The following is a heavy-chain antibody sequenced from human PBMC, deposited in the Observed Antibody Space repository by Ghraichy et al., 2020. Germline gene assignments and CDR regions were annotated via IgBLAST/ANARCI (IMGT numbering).Heavy chain of an antibody. CDR2: ISGSGGST. CDR1: GFTFSSYS. J-gene: IGHJ4*02. Sequence: GGSLRLSCAASGFTFSSYSMSWVRQAPGKGLEWVSAISGSGGSTYYADSVKGRFTISRDNSKNTLYLQMNSLRAEDTAVYYCAKTGLRFLEWTPIDYWGQGNLVTVSS. CDR3: AKTGLRFLEWTPIDY. V-gene: IGHV3-23*01. D-gene: IGHD3-3*01.